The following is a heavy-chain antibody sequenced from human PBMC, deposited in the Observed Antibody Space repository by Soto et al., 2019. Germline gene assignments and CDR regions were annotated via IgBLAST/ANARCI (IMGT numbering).Heavy chain of an antibody. Sequence: ASVKVSCKASGGTFSSYAISWVRQAPGQGLEWMGGIILIFGTANYAQKFQGRVTITADESTSTAYMELSSLRSEDTAVYYCAREAVAGYFDYWGQGTLVTVSS. CDR1: GGTFSSYA. CDR3: AREAVAGYFDY. J-gene: IGHJ4*02. CDR2: IILIFGTA. D-gene: IGHD6-19*01. V-gene: IGHV1-69*13.